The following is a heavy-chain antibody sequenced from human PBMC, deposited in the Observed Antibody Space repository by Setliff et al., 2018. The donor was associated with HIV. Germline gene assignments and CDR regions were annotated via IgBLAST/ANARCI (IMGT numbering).Heavy chain of an antibody. CDR1: GFTFSSYS. J-gene: IGHJ4*02. D-gene: IGHD1-7*01. CDR2: ISSSSSYI. Sequence: PGGSLRLSCAASGFTFSSYSMNWVRQVPGKGLEWVSSISSSSSYIYYADSVKGRFTMSRDSAKNTLYLHMNSLSVEDAAVYYCVKWNYPNSWGQGTLVTVS. CDR3: VKWNYPNS. V-gene: IGHV3-21*01.